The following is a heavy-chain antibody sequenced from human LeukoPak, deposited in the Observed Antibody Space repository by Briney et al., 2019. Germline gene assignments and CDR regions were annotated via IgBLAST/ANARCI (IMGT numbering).Heavy chain of an antibody. CDR1: GGSISSYY. D-gene: IGHD3-10*01. J-gene: IGHJ3*02. CDR2: IYTSGST. V-gene: IGHV4-4*09. Sequence: SETLSLTCTVSGGSISSYYWSWIRQPPGKGLEWIGYIYTSGSTNYNPSFKSRVTISVDTSKNQFSLKLSSVTAADTAVYYCARLDSGNDAFDIWGQGTMVTVSS. CDR3: ARLDSGNDAFDI.